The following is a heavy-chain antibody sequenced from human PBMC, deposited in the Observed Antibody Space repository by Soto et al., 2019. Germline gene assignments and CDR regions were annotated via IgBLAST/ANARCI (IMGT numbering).Heavy chain of an antibody. D-gene: IGHD6-13*01. CDR2: ISSSSSYT. CDR1: GFTLSDYY. Sequence: QVQLVESGGGLVKPGGSLRLSCAASGFTLSDYYMSWIRQAPGKGLEWVSYISSSSSYTNYADSVKGRFTISRDNAKNSLYLQMNSLRAEDTAVYYCARCLAAAGPSYYYYYYGMDVWGQGTTVTVSS. CDR3: ARCLAAAGPSYYYYYYGMDV. V-gene: IGHV3-11*06. J-gene: IGHJ6*02.